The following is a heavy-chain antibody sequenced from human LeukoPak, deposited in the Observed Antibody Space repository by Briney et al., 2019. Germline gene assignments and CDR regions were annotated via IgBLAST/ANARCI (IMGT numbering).Heavy chain of an antibody. D-gene: IGHD6-13*01. Sequence: ASVKVSCKASGYTFTGYYMHWVRQAPGQGLEWMGWINPNSGGRNYAQKFQGRVTMTRDTSISTAYMELSRLRSDDTAVYYCARDLRRGSSSWYVSGGDYWGQGTLVTVSS. CDR3: ARDLRRGSSSWYVSGGDY. CDR1: GYTFTGYY. V-gene: IGHV1-2*02. CDR2: INPNSGGR. J-gene: IGHJ4*02.